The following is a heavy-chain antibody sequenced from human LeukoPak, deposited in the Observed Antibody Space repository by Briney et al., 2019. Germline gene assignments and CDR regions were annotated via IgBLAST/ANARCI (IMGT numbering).Heavy chain of an antibody. CDR1: GGSFSGYY. CDR2: INHSGST. CDR3: ARGHPRAAMVLRWFHP. V-gene: IGHV4-34*01. J-gene: IGHJ5*02. Sequence: SATLSLTCAVYGGSFSGYYWSWIRQPPGKGLEGIGEINHSGSTNYNPSLKSRVTISVDTSKNQFSLKLSSVTAADTAVYYCARGHPRAAMVLRWFHPWGQGPLVTVSS. D-gene: IGHD5-18*01.